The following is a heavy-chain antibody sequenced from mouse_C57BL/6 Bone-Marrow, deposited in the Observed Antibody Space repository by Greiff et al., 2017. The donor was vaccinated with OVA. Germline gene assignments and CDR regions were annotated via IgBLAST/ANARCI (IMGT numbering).Heavy chain of an antibody. J-gene: IGHJ4*01. CDR1: GFSFNTYA. CDR3: VRQGYYSNYGGAMDD. Sequence: DVQLVESGGGLVQPKGSLKLSCAASGFSFNTYAMNWVRQAPGKGLEWVARIRSKSNNYATYYADSVKDRFTISRDDSESMLYLQMNNLKTEDTAMYYCVRQGYYSNYGGAMDDWGQGTSVTVSS. D-gene: IGHD2-5*01. V-gene: IGHV10-1*01. CDR2: IRSKSNNYAT.